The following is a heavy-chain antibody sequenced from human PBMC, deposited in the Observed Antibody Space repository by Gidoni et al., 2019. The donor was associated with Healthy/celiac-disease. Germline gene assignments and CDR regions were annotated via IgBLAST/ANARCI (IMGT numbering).Heavy chain of an antibody. CDR2: ISYDGSNK. V-gene: IGHV3-30*18. D-gene: IGHD1-26*01. J-gene: IGHJ4*02. CDR3: AKDRGGSYFACDY. CDR1: GVTFSSYG. Sequence: VQLVESGGGVVQPGRSMRLSCAASGVTFSSYGMHWVRQAPGKGLEWVAVISYDGSNKYYADSVKGRFTSSRDNSKNTLYLQMNSLRAEDTAVYYCAKDRGGSYFACDYWGQGTLVTVSS.